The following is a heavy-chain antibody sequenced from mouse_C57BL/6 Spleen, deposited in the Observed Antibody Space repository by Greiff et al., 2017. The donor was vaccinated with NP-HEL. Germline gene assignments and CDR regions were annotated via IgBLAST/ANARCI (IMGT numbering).Heavy chain of an antibody. D-gene: IGHD1-1*01. CDR1: GYSITSDY. V-gene: IGHV3-8*01. CDR2: ISYSGST. J-gene: IGHJ1*03. CDR3: ARGIYYGSSPNGYFDV. Sequence: EVKLVESGPGLAKPSQTLSLTCSVTGYSITSDYWNWIRKFPGNKLEYMGYISYSGSTYYNPSLKSRISITRDTSKNQYYLQLNSVTTVDTATYYCARGIYYGSSPNGYFDVWGTGTTVTVSS.